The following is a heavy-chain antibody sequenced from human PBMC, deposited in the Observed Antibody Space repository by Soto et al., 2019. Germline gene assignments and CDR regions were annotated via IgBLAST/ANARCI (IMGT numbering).Heavy chain of an antibody. J-gene: IGHJ4*02. CDR1: GGSFSGYY. D-gene: IGHD2-15*01. CDR2: INHSGST. Sequence: QVQLQQWGAGLLKPSETLSLTCAVYGGSFSGYYWSSIRQPPGKGLEWIGEINHSGSTNYNPSLKSRVSISVDTSKNQFSLKLSSVTAADTAVYYCASQASSGGSRPFDYWGQGTLVTVSS. CDR3: ASQASSGGSRPFDY. V-gene: IGHV4-34*01.